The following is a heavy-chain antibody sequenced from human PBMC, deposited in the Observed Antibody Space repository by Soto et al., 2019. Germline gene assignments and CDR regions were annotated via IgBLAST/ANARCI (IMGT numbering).Heavy chain of an antibody. Sequence: RASVKVSCKASGYAFSDYYMHWVRQAPGQGLEWMGYINPHSGGTKYDQKFQDRVTITRDTPKITGYMELRILTSKDTALYYCARARVRSPAGVDSFEFWRQGTMVTVSS. J-gene: IGHJ3*01. CDR3: ARARVRSPAGVDSFEF. V-gene: IGHV1-2*02. D-gene: IGHD2-2*01. CDR2: INPHSGGT. CDR1: GYAFSDYY.